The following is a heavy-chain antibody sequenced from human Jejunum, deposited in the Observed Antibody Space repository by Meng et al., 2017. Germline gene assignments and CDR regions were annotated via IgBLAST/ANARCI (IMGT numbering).Heavy chain of an antibody. V-gene: IGHV7-4-1*02. Sequence: QVQLVQSGAEVKKPGASMKVSCKTSGYTFTDYYMHWVRQAPGQGLEWMGWISLNSGNPRYAQGFTGRFVFSVDTSVSTAYLQITSLKAEDTAVYFCARDLTYGFLEWGQGTLVTVSS. CDR1: GYTFTDYY. D-gene: IGHD3-3*01. J-gene: IGHJ4*02. CDR2: ISLNSGNP. CDR3: ARDLTYGFLE.